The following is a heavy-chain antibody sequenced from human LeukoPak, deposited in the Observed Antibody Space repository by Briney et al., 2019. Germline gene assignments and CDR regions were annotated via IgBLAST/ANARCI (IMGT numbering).Heavy chain of an antibody. J-gene: IGHJ5*02. CDR3: ARVRYSNGWYLFHWFDP. V-gene: IGHV4-59*01. Sequence: PSETLSLTCTVSGVSISSYYWSWIRQPPGKGLEWIGYIYYSGSTNYNPSLKSRVTISVDTSKNQFSLKLSSVTAADTAVYYCARVRYSNGWYLFHWFDPWGQGTLVTVSS. CDR1: GVSISSYY. D-gene: IGHD6-19*01. CDR2: IYYSGST.